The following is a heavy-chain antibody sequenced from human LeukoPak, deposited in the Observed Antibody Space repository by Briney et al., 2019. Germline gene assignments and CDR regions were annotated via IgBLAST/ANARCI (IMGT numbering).Heavy chain of an antibody. CDR3: ARGRPMDY. V-gene: IGHV4-39*01. CDR1: DGSMSSSNYY. CDR2: LSYGGST. J-gene: IGHJ4*02. D-gene: IGHD2-15*01. Sequence: SETLSLTCTVSDGSMSSSNYYWGWIRQPPGKGLEWIASLSYGGSTYYNPSLKSRVTISVDTSKNQFSLELSSVTAADTAVYYCARGRPMDYWGQGALVTVSS.